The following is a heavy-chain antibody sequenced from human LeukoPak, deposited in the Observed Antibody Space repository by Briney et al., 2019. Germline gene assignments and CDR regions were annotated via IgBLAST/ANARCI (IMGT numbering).Heavy chain of an antibody. J-gene: IGHJ4*02. V-gene: IGHV4-34*01. CDR2: INHSGST. Sequence: SETLSLTCAVYGGSFSGYYWSWIRQPPGKGLGWIGEINHSGSTNYNTSLKSRVTISGDTSKNQFSLKLSSVTAADTAVYYCARAPLKYCGSTSCYRGVFDYWGQGTLVTVSP. CDR1: GGSFSGYY. D-gene: IGHD2-2*02. CDR3: ARAPLKYCGSTSCYRGVFDY.